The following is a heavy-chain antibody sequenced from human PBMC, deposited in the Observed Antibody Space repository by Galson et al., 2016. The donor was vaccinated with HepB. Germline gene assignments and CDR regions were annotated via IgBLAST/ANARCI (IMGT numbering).Heavy chain of an antibody. CDR3: AKETAEVGKPFFDY. D-gene: IGHD1-14*01. J-gene: IGHJ4*02. CDR1: GFKFSRFA. Sequence: LRLSCAASGFKFSRFAMSWVRQAPEKGPEWVSGVRDNGGTFYADSVKGRFTISRDNSKNTLYLQMNSLRAEDTAIYYCAKETAEVGKPFFDYWGPGTQIIVSS. V-gene: IGHV3-23*01. CDR2: VRDNGGT.